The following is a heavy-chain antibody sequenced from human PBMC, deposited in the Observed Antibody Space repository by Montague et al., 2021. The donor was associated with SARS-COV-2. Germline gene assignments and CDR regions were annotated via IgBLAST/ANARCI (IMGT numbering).Heavy chain of an antibody. CDR2: INHRGTS. J-gene: IGHJ4*02. CDR3: ARGRQHFNMIVVVMAGGEYYFDY. D-gene: IGHD3-22*01. V-gene: IGHV4-34*01. CDR1: GGSFSDYF. Sequence: SETLSLTCAVYGGSFSDYFWTWIRQPPGKGLEWIGEINHRGTSNYNPSPKSRVSISVDTSKNQFSLYLGSVTAADTAVYYCARGRQHFNMIVVVMAGGEYYFDYWDQGTLVTVSS.